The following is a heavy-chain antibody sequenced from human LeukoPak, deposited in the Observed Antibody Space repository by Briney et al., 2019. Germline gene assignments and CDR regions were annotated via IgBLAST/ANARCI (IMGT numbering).Heavy chain of an antibody. CDR3: ARGHYGLDV. J-gene: IGHJ6*02. CDR2: ISTSGDYT. V-gene: IGHV3-11*05. CDR1: GFTFSDYY. Sequence: PGGSLRLSCAASGFTFSDYYMTWIRPAPGKGLEWVSYISTSGDYTNYADSVMGRYTMSRDNARNSLYLQMSSLRDEDTAVYYCARGHYGLDVWGQGTTVTVSS.